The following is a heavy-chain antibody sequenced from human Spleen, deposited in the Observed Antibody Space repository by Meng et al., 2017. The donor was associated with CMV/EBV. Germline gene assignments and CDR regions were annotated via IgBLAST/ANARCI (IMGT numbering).Heavy chain of an antibody. V-gene: IGHV1-69*05. CDR2: IMAVFGTT. Sequence: SCKPSGGIFNSFAISWVRHAPGQGLEWMGGIMAVFGTTKYAQSFQGRLSISMDTSTNTAYMELSSLTSADTAVYYCARSRNYYNSYFDFWGHGTLVT. J-gene: IGHJ4*01. CDR1: GGIFNSFA. D-gene: IGHD2/OR15-2a*01. CDR3: ARSRNYYNSYFDF.